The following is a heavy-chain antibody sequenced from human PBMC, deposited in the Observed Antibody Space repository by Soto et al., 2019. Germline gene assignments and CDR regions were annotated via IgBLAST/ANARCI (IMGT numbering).Heavy chain of an antibody. CDR3: ASGESRGQWLIVDDY. Sequence: GGSLRLSCAASGFTVSSNYMSWVRQAPGKGLEWVSVIYSGGSTYYADSVKGRLTISRDNSKNTLYLQMNSLRAEDTAVYYCASGESRGQWLIVDDYWGQGTLVTVSS. J-gene: IGHJ4*02. CDR1: GFTVSSNY. D-gene: IGHD6-19*01. V-gene: IGHV3-66*01. CDR2: IYSGGST.